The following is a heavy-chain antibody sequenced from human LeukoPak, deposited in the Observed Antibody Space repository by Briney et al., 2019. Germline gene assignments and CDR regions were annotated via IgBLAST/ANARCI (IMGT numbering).Heavy chain of an antibody. Sequence: GGSLRLSCVASGFTFSDHYMAWVRQAPGKGLEWVGRIRNKANSFTTEYAASVKGRYTVSRDDSKNSLYLQINSLNTEDTAVYYCARGAGSSRPSYYHGLDVWGQGTTVTVSS. CDR1: GFTFSDHY. CDR2: IRNKANSFTT. D-gene: IGHD2-2*01. CDR3: ARGAGSSRPSYYHGLDV. J-gene: IGHJ6*02. V-gene: IGHV3-72*01.